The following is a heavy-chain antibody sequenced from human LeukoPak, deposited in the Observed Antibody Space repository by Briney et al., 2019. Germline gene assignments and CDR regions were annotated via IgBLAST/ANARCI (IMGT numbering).Heavy chain of an antibody. V-gene: IGHV4-30-2*01. Sequence: PSETLSLTCTVSGGSISSGGYYWSWIRQPPGKGLEWIGYIYHSGSTYYNPSLKSRVTISVDRSKNQFSLKLSSVTAADTAVYYCARDPLTDWYFDLWGRGTLVTVSS. CDR3: ARDPLTDWYFDL. CDR2: IYHSGST. CDR1: GGSISSGGYY. J-gene: IGHJ2*01.